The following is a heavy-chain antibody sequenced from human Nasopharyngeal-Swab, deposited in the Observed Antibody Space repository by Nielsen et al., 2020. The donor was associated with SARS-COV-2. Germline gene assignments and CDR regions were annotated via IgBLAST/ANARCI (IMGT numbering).Heavy chain of an antibody. CDR3: ARDRATPSPGYYYYGMDV. J-gene: IGHJ6*02. V-gene: IGHV3-48*04. Sequence: GGSLRLSCAASGFTFSSYSMNWVRQAPGKGLEWVSYISSSSSTIYYADSVKGRFTISRDNAKNSLYLQMNSLRAEDTAVYYCARDRATPSPGYYYYGMDVLCQGTTVTVSS. CDR1: GFTFSSYS. CDR2: ISSSSSTI.